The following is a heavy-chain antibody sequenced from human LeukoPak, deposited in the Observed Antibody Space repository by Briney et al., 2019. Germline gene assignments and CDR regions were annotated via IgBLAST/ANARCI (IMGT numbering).Heavy chain of an antibody. CDR3: ARHRPILPYSSSWYGAFDI. V-gene: IGHV6-1*01. CDR1: GDSVSSNRVT. J-gene: IGHJ3*02. CDR2: TYYRSKWSN. Sequence: SQTLSLTCAISGDSVSSNRVTWNWIRQSPSRGLEWLGRTYYRSKWSNDYAVSVKSRVTINQDTSKNQFSLQLSSVTAADTAVYYCARHRPILPYSSSWYGAFDIWGQGTMVTVSS. D-gene: IGHD6-13*01.